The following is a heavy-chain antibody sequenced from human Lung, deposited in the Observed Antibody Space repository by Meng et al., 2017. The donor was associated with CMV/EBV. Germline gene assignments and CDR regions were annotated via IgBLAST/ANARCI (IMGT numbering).Heavy chain of an antibody. Sequence: TDVSILNTTFVWGWIRQPPGKGLEWIGSFFHSGDTYSTPSLRSRVVISVDTSKNQFSLRLNSVTATDTAMYYCARHLRGYSWPKSDWGQGTLVTVSS. J-gene: IGHJ4*02. V-gene: IGHV4-39*01. CDR3: ARHLRGYSWPKSD. CDR2: FFHSGDT. CDR1: DVSILNTTFV. D-gene: IGHD1-26*01.